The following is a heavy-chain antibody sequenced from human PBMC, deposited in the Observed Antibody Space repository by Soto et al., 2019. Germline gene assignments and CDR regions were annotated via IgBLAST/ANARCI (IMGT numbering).Heavy chain of an antibody. Sequence: EVQLVESGGGLVKPGGSLRLSCAASGFTFSNAWMRWVRQAPGKGLEWVGRIKSKTDGGTTDYAAPVKGRFTISRDDSKNTLYLQMNSLTTVDTGVYYCTTGASGWYSVPGNWGQGTLVTVSS. CDR1: GFTFSNAW. J-gene: IGHJ4*02. CDR2: IKSKTDGGTT. CDR3: TTGASGWYSVPGN. D-gene: IGHD6-19*01. V-gene: IGHV3-15*01.